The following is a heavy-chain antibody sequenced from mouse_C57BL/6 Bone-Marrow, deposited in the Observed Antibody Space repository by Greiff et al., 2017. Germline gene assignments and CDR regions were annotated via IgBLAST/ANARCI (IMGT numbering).Heavy chain of an antibody. V-gene: IGHV10-3*01. CDR2: IRSKSSNYAT. Sequence: EVQLVESGGGLVQPKGSLKLSCAASGFTFNTYAMHWVRQAPGKGLEWVARIRSKSSNYATYYADSVQARFTISRDDSQSMLYLQMNNLKTEDTAMYDCVRGWSTTVVNAMDYWGQGTSVTVSS. CDR3: VRGWSTTVVNAMDY. D-gene: IGHD1-1*01. CDR1: GFTFNTYA. J-gene: IGHJ4*01.